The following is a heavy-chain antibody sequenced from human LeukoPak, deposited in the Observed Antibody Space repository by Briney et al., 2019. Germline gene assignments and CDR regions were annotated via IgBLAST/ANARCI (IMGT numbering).Heavy chain of an antibody. CDR2: TSEGGSST. CDR3: ARGVQNSYGLVF. J-gene: IGHJ4*02. V-gene: IGHV3-74*01. CDR1: GFTFSSYW. Sequence: PGGSLRLSCAASGFTFSSYWMHWVRQAPGKGLVWVSRTSEGGSSTNYADSVKGRFAISRDNAKNTVYLQMNALRADDTAVYYCARGVQNSYGLVFWGQGTLVTVSS. D-gene: IGHD5-18*01.